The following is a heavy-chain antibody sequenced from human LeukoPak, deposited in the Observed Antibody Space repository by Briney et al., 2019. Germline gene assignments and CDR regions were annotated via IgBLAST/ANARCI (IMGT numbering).Heavy chain of an antibody. D-gene: IGHD3-22*01. CDR2: IYYCGST. CDR3: ATATDYYDSSGYPRGINAFDI. Sequence: SETLSLTCTVSGGSISSYYWSWIRQPPGKGLEWIGYIYYCGSTNYNPSLKSRVTISVDPSKNQFSLKLSSVTAADTAVYYCATATDYYDSSGYPRGINAFDIWGQGTMVAVSS. CDR1: GGSISSYY. J-gene: IGHJ3*02. V-gene: IGHV4-59*08.